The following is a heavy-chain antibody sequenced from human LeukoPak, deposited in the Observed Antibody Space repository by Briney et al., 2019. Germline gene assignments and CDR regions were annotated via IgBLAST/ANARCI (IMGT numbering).Heavy chain of an antibody. CDR1: GFTFSSYE. J-gene: IGHJ4*02. CDR3: TQNLVAAAGDH. D-gene: IGHD6-13*01. Sequence: GGSLRLSCAASGFTFSSYEMNWVRQAPGKGLEWVSYISSSGSTIYYADSVRGRFIISRDNAGNSLYLQMNSLRVEDTAVYYCTQNLVAAAGDHWGQGTLLIVSS. V-gene: IGHV3-48*03. CDR2: ISSSGSTI.